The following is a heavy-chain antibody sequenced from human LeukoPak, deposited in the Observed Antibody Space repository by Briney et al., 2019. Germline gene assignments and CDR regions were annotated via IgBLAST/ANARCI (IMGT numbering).Heavy chain of an antibody. CDR1: GFTFSSYA. V-gene: IGHV3-23*01. D-gene: IGHD3-22*01. Sequence: GGSLRLSCAASGFTFSSYAMSWVRQAPGKGLEWVSAISGSGGSTYYADSVKGRFTISRDNSKNTLYLQMNTLRAEDTAVYYCARAAPYDSSGLLDYWGQGTLVTVSS. J-gene: IGHJ4*02. CDR2: ISGSGGST. CDR3: ARAAPYDSSGLLDY.